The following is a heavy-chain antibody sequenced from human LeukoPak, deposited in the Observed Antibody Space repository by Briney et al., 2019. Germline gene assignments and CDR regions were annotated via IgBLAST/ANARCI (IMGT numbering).Heavy chain of an antibody. Sequence: KASETLSLTCTVSGGSISSSSYYWGWIRQPPGKGLEWIGSIYYSGSTYYNPSPKSRVTISVDTSKNQFSLKLSSVTAADTAVYYCARRTGDYVWGSYRSYFFDYWGQGTLVTVSS. CDR1: GGSISSSSYY. CDR3: ARRTGDYVWGSYRSYFFDY. D-gene: IGHD3-16*02. J-gene: IGHJ4*02. V-gene: IGHV4-39*07. CDR2: IYYSGST.